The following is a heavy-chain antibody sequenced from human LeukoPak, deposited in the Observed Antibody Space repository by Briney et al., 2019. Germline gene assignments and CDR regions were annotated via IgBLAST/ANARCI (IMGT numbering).Heavy chain of an antibody. CDR2: IKQDGSEK. J-gene: IGHJ6*02. V-gene: IGHV3-7*01. Sequence: GGSLRLSCAASGFTFSSYWMSWVRQAPGKGLEWVANIKQDGSEKYYVDSVKGRFTISRDNAKNSLYLQMNSLRAEDTAVYYCAREGDGSGSSYYYYYGMDVWGQGTTVTVS. CDR1: GFTFSSYW. D-gene: IGHD3-10*01. CDR3: AREGDGSGSSYYYYYGMDV.